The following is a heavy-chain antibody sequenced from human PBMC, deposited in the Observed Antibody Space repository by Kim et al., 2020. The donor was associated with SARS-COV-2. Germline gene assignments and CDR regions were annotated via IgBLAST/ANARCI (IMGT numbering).Heavy chain of an antibody. D-gene: IGHD3-22*01. CDR2: IITFSGTA. V-gene: IGHV1-69*08. Sequence: SVKVSCKVSGGIFTSYIVTWVRQAPGQGLEWMGRIITFSGTANYAQRFQGRVTITADRSTRTAFMEMSSPTSDDTAGYYCARESLYYASSLYCIACWGQGTRVTVSS. J-gene: IGHJ4*02. CDR3: ARESLYYASSLYCIAC. CDR1: GGIFTSYI.